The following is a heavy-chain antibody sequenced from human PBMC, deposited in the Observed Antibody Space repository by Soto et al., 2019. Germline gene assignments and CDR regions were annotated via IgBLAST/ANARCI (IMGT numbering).Heavy chain of an antibody. D-gene: IGHD3-22*01. J-gene: IGHJ4*02. V-gene: IGHV4-30-4*01. CDR2: IYYSGST. Sequence: SETLSLTCTVSGGSISSGDYYWSWIRQPPGKGLEWIGYIYYSGSTYYNPSLKSRVTISVDTSKNQFSLKLSSVTAADTAVYYCASYYYDSSGYYYVHYWGQGTLVNVSS. CDR3: ASYYYDSSGYYYVHY. CDR1: GGSISSGDYY.